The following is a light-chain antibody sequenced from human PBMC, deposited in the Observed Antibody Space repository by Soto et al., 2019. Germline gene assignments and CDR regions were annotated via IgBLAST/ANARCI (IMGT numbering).Light chain of an antibody. CDR3: MQGRFA. V-gene: IGKV2-28*01. CDR1: QSLLHSNGYNY. J-gene: IGKJ3*01. Sequence: DSVMTHHPFSLPVTPGAPASISCGSTQSLLHSNGYNYLDWYLQKQGQSPQLLIYLGSNRSSGVPDRFSGSGSGTDFTLKISRVDAEDVGVYYCMQGRFAFDPGTKVDIK. CDR2: LGS.